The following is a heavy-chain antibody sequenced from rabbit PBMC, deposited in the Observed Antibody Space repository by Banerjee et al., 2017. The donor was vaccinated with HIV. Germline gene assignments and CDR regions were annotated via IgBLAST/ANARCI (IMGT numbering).Heavy chain of an antibody. V-gene: IGHV1S7*01. Sequence: QLVESGGGLVQPGGSLKLSCKASVFTISSYSMQWVRQAPGKGLEWIGYIDPVFGSTYYASWVNGRFTISSHNAQNTLYLQLNSLTAADTATYFCVRDPRHYVSGWGNRLDLWGQGTLVTVS. CDR1: VFTISSYS. CDR2: IDPVFGST. J-gene: IGHJ3*01. CDR3: VRDPRHYVSGWGNRLDL. D-gene: IGHD4-1*01.